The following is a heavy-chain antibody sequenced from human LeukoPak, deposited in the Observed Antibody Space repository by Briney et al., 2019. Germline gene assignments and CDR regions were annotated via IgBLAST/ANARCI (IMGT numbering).Heavy chain of an antibody. Sequence: SVKVSCKASGGTFSSYAISWVRQAPGQGLEWMGGIIPIFGTANYAQKFQGRVTITADESTSTAYMELSSLRSEDTAVYYCARAGGYCSSTSCYLGWFDPWGQGTLVTVSS. V-gene: IGHV1-69*13. D-gene: IGHD2-2*01. CDR1: GGTFSSYA. CDR3: ARAGGYCSSTSCYLGWFDP. J-gene: IGHJ5*02. CDR2: IIPIFGTA.